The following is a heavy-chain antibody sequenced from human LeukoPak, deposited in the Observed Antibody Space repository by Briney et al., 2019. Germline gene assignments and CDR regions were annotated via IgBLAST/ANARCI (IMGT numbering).Heavy chain of an antibody. V-gene: IGHV1-8*03. CDR2: MNPNSDNT. D-gene: IGHD6-13*01. J-gene: IGHJ4*02. CDR1: GYTFTSYD. Sequence: GASVKVSCKASGYTFTSYDINWVRQATGQGLEWMGWMNPNSDNTGYSQKFQGRVTITRDTSASTAYMELSSLRSEDTAVYYCARALTGIAWDYWGQGTLVTVSS. CDR3: ARALTGIAWDY.